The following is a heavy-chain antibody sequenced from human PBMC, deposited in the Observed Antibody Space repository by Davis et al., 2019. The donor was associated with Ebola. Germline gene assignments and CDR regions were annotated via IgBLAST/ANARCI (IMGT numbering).Heavy chain of an antibody. J-gene: IGHJ4*02. D-gene: IGHD3-3*01. CDR1: GFTFSGSA. CDR2: IRSKANSYAT. CDR3: ARSTTYYDFWSGYQAY. V-gene: IGHV3-73*01. Sequence: GGSLRLSCAASGFTFSGSAMHWVRQASGKGLEWVGRIRSKANSYATAYAASVKGRFTISRDNAKNSLYLQMNSLRAEDTAVYYCARSTTYYDFWSGYQAYWGQGTLVTVSS.